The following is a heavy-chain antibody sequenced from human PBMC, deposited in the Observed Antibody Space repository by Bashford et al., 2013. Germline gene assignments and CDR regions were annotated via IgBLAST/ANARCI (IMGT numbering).Heavy chain of an antibody. D-gene: IGHD2-2*01. CDR3: ARDSRVVPAARYYYYYYSGRR. J-gene: IGHJ6*03. Sequence: SVKVSCKASGGTFSSYAISWVRQAPGQGLEWMGGIIPIFGTANYAQKFQGRVTITADESTSTAYMELSSLRSEDTAVYYCARDSRVVPAARYYYYYYSGRRGDKGTTV. CDR2: IIPIFGTA. V-gene: IGHV1-69*13. CDR1: GGTFSSYA.